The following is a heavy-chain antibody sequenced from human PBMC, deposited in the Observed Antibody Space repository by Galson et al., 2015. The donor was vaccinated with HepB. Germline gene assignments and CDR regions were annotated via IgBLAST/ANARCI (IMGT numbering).Heavy chain of an antibody. Sequence: SCKASGYTFTGYSMHWMRQAPGQGLEWMGWINPNSGGTNSAQKFQGRVTMTRDTSNSTANMELSRLSSDDTAVYYCARDTIFRGELHFFDAFDFWGQGTMVTVSS. CDR3: ARDTIFRGELHFFDAFDF. CDR1: GYTFTGYS. CDR2: INPNSGGT. D-gene: IGHD3-3*01. J-gene: IGHJ3*01. V-gene: IGHV1-2*02.